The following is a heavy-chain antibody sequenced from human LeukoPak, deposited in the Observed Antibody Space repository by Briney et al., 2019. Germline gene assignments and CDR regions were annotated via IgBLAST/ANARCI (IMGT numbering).Heavy chain of an antibody. V-gene: IGHV3-7*04. D-gene: IGHD1-1*01. CDR3: ARVRTGTTSLFDT. CDR1: GFNLSTYW. CDR2: IHRDGRGK. Sequence: GGSLRLSRAASGFNLSTYWMSRVRQASGKGLEGVANIHRDGRGKHYVDSVRGRFTISRDNAKNSLYLQMNGLRAEETAVYYCARVRTGTTSLFDTWGQGTLVTVSS. J-gene: IGHJ5*02.